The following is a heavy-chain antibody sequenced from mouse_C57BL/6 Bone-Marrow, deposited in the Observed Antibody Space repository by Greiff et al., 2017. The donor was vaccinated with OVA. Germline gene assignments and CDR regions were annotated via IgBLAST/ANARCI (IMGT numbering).Heavy chain of an antibody. CDR3: ARGHRHYGSSFAY. J-gene: IGHJ3*01. Sequence: VQLQQPGAELVMPGASVKLSCTASGYTFTSYWLHWVKQRPGQGLEWIGEIDPSDSYTNYNQKFKGKSTLTVDKSSSTAYMQLSSLTSEDSAVYYCARGHRHYGSSFAYWGQGTLVTVSA. V-gene: IGHV1-69*01. D-gene: IGHD1-1*01. CDR2: IDPSDSYT. CDR1: GYTFTSYW.